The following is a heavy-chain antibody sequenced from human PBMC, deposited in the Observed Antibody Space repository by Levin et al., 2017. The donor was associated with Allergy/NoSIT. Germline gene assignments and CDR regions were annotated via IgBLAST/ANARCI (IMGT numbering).Heavy chain of an antibody. Sequence: GESLKISCAASGFTFSSYAMSWVRQAPGKGLEWVSAISGSGGSTYYADSVKGRFTISRDNSKNTLYLQMNSLRAEDTAVYYCAKVSSSSVRRVFYFDYWGQGTLVTVSS. D-gene: IGHD6-13*01. CDR2: ISGSGGST. CDR1: GFTFSSYA. CDR3: AKVSSSSVRRVFYFDY. J-gene: IGHJ4*02. V-gene: IGHV3-23*01.